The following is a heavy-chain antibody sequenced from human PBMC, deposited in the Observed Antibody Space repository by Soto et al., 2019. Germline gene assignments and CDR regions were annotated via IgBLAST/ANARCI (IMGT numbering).Heavy chain of an antibody. Sequence: GASVEVSCKASGYTFTGYYMHWVRQAPGQGLEWMGWINPNSGGTNYAQKLQGWVTMTRDTSISTAYMELSRLRSDDTAVYYCARGHYYDSSGYFYAKLDPWGQGTLVTVSS. J-gene: IGHJ5*02. CDR1: GYTFTGYY. CDR2: INPNSGGT. CDR3: ARGHYYDSSGYFYAKLDP. D-gene: IGHD3-22*01. V-gene: IGHV1-2*04.